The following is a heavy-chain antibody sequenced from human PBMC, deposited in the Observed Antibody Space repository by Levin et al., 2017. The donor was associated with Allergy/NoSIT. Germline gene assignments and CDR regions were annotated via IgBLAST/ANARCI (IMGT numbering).Heavy chain of an antibody. D-gene: IGHD1-26*01. CDR1: GFTFTSSA. J-gene: IGHJ4*02. Sequence: KISCKASGFTFTSSAVQWVRQARGQRLEWIGWIVVGSGNTNYAQKFQERVTITRDMSTSTAYMELSSLRSEDTAVYYCAAGVGSYGVFDYWGQGTLVTVSS. CDR2: IVVGSGNT. V-gene: IGHV1-58*01. CDR3: AAGVGSYGVFDY.